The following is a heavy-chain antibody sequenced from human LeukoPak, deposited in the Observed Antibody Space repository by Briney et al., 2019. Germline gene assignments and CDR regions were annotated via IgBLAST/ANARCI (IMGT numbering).Heavy chain of an antibody. CDR3: ARVGNSGWYSSWFDP. D-gene: IGHD6-19*01. CDR1: GGSISSVSYY. J-gene: IGHJ5*02. V-gene: IGHV4-61*01. CDR2: IYYSGST. Sequence: PSETLSLTCTVSGGSISSVSYYWSWIRQPPGKGLEWVGYIYYSGSTNYNPSLKSRVTISVDTSKNQFSLKLSSVAAADTAVYYCARVGNSGWYSSWFDPWGQGTLVTVSS.